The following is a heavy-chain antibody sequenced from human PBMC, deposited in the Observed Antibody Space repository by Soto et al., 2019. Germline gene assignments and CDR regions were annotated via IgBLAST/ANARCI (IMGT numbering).Heavy chain of an antibody. CDR2: IIPIFDTA. D-gene: IGHD4-17*01. CDR3: AGYGDYDRNYYYGMDV. Sequence: ASVKVSCKASGGTFSSYAISWVRQAPGQGLEWMGGIIPIFDTANYAQKFQGRVTITADKSTSTAYMELSSLRSEDTAVYYCAGYGDYDRNYYYGMDVWGQGTTVTVSS. V-gene: IGHV1-69*06. J-gene: IGHJ6*02. CDR1: GGTFSSYA.